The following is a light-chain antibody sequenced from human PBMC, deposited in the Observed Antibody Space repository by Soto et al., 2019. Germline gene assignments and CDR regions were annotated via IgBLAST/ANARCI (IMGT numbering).Light chain of an antibody. CDR1: NSNIGKDY. CDR2: DNN. Sequence: QSVLTQPPSVSAAPGQMVTISCSGSNSNIGKDYVAWYQQLPGTAPKLLIYDNNKRPSGIPDRFSGSKSGTSATLGITGLQTGDEADYYCGTWDNSLRAGVFGGGTKLT. CDR3: GTWDNSLRAGV. J-gene: IGLJ2*01. V-gene: IGLV1-51*01.